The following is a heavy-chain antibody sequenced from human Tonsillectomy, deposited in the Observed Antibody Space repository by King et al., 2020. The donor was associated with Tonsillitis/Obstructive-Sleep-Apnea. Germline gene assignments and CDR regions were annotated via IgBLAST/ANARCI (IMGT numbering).Heavy chain of an antibody. Sequence: VQLVESGGGVVQPGGSLRLSCVASGFIFRSYVMHLVRQAPGKGLEWVAFISHDGSNKYYADSVKGRFTISRDKSKSTLYLQMNSLRAEDTAVYYCARDHFCDFWGQGTLVTVSS. V-gene: IGHV3-30*01. CDR3: ARDHFCDF. CDR2: ISHDGSNK. D-gene: IGHD3-3*01. J-gene: IGHJ4*02. CDR1: GFIFRSYV.